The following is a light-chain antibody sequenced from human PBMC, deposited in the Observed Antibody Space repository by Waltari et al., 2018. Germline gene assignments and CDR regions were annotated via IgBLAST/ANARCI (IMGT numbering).Light chain of an antibody. J-gene: IGLJ2*01. V-gene: IGLV2-23*01. CDR1: SSDVGTYNL. CDR2: EGS. CDR3: YSYAGSYTWV. Sequence: QSALTQPASVSGSPGPSITISCTGTSSDVGTYNLVSWYQQHPGKAPRLVIYEGSNRPSGVSNRFSGSQSGNTASLTISRLQAEDEADYYCYSYAGSYTWVFGGGTKLTVL.